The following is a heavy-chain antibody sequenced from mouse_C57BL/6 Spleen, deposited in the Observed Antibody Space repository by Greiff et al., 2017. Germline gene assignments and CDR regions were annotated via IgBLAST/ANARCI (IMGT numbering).Heavy chain of an antibody. CDR3: ARGITTVVGAPFAY. D-gene: IGHD1-1*01. CDR1: GYAFRSYW. J-gene: IGHJ3*01. CDR2: IYPGDGAT. Sequence: VQLQQSGAELVKPGASVKISCKASGYAFRSYWMNWVKQRPGKGLEWIGQIYPGDGATNYTGKFQGKATLTADNYSSTAYMQLSSLTSEDTAVYFCARGITTVVGAPFAYWGQGTLVTVSA. V-gene: IGHV1-80*01.